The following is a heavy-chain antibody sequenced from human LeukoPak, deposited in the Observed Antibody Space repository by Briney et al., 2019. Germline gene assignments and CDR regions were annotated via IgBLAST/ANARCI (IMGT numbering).Heavy chain of an antibody. CDR1: GGSISNYY. Sequence: SETLSLTCAVSGGSISNYYWSWIRQPAGKGLEWIGHIYSSGSTNYNPSLKSRVTMSLDTSKSQFSLKLSSVTAADTAVYHCARGRVFYDSTGYFIWGQGTMVTVSS. CDR3: ARGRVFYDSTGYFI. CDR2: IYSSGST. J-gene: IGHJ3*02. D-gene: IGHD3-22*01. V-gene: IGHV4-4*07.